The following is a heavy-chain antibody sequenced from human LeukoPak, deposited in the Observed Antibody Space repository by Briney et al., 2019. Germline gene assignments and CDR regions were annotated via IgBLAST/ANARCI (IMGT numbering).Heavy chain of an antibody. D-gene: IGHD6-13*01. CDR1: GFTFSSYG. V-gene: IGHV3-33*01. CDR2: IWHDGSNK. CDR3: ARSSGSSWFLDY. J-gene: IGHJ4*02. Sequence: PGRSLRLSCAASGFTFSSYGMHWVRQAPGKGLEWVAVIWHDGSNKYYADSVKGRFTISRDNSKNTLYLQMNSLRAEDTAVYYCARSSGSSWFLDYWGQGTLVTVSS.